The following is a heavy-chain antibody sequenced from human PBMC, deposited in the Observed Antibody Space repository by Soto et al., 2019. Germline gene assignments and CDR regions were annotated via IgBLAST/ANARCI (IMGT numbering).Heavy chain of an antibody. D-gene: IGHD2-15*01. Sequence: SETLSLTCAVSGGSISSGGYSWSWIRQPPGKGLEWIGYIYHSGSTYYNPSLKSRVTISVDRSKNQFSLKLSSVTAADTAVYYCAREGISYYYGMDVWGQGTTVTVSS. CDR1: GGSISSGGYS. CDR2: IYHSGST. V-gene: IGHV4-30-2*01. J-gene: IGHJ6*02. CDR3: AREGISYYYGMDV.